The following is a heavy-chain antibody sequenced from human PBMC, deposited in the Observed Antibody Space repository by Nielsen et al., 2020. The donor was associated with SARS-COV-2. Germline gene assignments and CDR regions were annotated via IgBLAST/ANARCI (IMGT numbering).Heavy chain of an antibody. CDR3: AREYSSSPGAFDI. Sequence: SETLSLTCTVSGGSISRYYWSWIRQPPGKGLEWIAYIYYSGAINYNPSLKSRVTISADTSKNQFSLKLRSVTAADTAVYYCAREYSSSPGAFDIWGQGTMVTVSS. CDR1: GGSISRYY. V-gene: IGHV4-59*01. J-gene: IGHJ3*02. CDR2: IYYSGAI. D-gene: IGHD6-6*01.